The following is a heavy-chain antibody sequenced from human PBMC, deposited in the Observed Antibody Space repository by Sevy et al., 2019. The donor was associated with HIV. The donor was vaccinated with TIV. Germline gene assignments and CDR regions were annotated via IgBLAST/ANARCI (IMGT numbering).Heavy chain of an antibody. CDR2: IKQDGREK. D-gene: IGHD1-26*01. CDR1: GFSFNNYW. Sequence: GGSLRLSCAASGFSFNNYWMSWVRQAPGKGLEWVANIKQDGREKYYVDSVKGRFTISRDNAKNSRYLQMNSLRAEDTAVYSCERERDISVIVGATTGAFDIWGQGTMVTVSS. V-gene: IGHV3-7*01. J-gene: IGHJ3*02. CDR3: ERERDISVIVGATTGAFDI.